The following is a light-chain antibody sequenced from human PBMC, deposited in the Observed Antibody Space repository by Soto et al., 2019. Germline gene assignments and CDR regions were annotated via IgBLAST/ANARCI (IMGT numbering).Light chain of an antibody. CDR2: DAA. Sequence: ENMLTQSPATLSLSPGERATLSCRASQSVSSYLAWYQQKPGQAPRLLLYDAATRATGIPARFSGSGSGTDFTLTISSLEHEDFAVYYCQQRSNWPWTFGQGTKVDIK. CDR1: QSVSSY. V-gene: IGKV3-11*01. CDR3: QQRSNWPWT. J-gene: IGKJ1*01.